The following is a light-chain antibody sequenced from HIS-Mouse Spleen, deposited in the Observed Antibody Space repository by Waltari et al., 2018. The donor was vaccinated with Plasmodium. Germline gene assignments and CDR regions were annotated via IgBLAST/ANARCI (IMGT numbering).Light chain of an antibody. Sequence: DIQMTQSPSSLSASVGDRVTITCRASQSISSYLNWYQQKPGKAPKLLIYAASSLQSGVPSSFSRSGAETDFTLTISSLQPEDFATYYCQQNYNTWTFGQGTKVEIK. CDR2: AAS. J-gene: IGKJ1*01. CDR1: QSISSY. CDR3: QQNYNTWT. V-gene: IGKV1-39*01.